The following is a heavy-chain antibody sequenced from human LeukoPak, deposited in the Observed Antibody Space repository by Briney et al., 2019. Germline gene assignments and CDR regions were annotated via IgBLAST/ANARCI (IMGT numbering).Heavy chain of an antibody. CDR1: GFTFRTYW. J-gene: IGHJ4*02. Sequence: GSLRLSCATSGFTFRTYWMAWVRQAPGKGLEWVANIKGDESARHQADSVKGRFTISRDNAQNSVYLQMSSLRGEDTALYYCARDVGESLDYWGQGTLVTVSS. CDR2: IKGDESAR. V-gene: IGHV3-7*01. CDR3: ARDVGESLDY.